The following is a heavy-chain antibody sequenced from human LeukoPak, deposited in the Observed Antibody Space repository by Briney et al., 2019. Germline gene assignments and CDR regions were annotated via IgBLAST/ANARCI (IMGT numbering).Heavy chain of an antibody. CDR1: GYTFTSYG. CDR2: ISAYNGNT. V-gene: IGHV1-18*01. Sequence: ASVKVSCKASGYTFTSYGISWVRQAPGQGLEWMGWISAYNGNTNYAQKLQGRVTMTTDTSTSTAYMELRSLRSDDTAVYYCARDSSSWSLAEYFQHWGQGTLVTVSS. CDR3: ARDSSSWSLAEYFQH. D-gene: IGHD6-13*01. J-gene: IGHJ1*01.